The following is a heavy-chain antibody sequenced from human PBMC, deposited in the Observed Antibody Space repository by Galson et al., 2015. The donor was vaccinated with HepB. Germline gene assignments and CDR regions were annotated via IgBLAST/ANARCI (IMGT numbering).Heavy chain of an antibody. CDR3: ARNYYDSSGYLWYFDL. D-gene: IGHD3-22*01. J-gene: IGHJ2*01. V-gene: IGHV5-10-1*01. Sequence: QSGAEVKKPGESLKISCKGSGYSFTSYWIGWVRQMPGKGLEWMGIIYPSDSYTNYSPSFQGHVTISADKSISTAYLQWSSLKASDTAMYYCARNYYDSSGYLWYFDLWGRGTLVTVSS. CDR2: IYPSDSYT. CDR1: GYSFTSYW.